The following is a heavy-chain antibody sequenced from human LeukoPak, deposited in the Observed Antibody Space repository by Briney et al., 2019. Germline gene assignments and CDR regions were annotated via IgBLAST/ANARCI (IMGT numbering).Heavy chain of an antibody. CDR2: IYTSGST. Sequence: SETLSLTCTVSGGSISSYYWSWIRQPPGKGLEWIGYIYTSGSTNYNPSLKSRVTISVDTSKNQFSLKLSSVTAADTAVYYCARGAAAAGTFGWFDPWGQGTLVTVSS. J-gene: IGHJ5*02. V-gene: IGHV4-4*09. CDR1: GGSISSYY. CDR3: ARGAAAAGTFGWFDP. D-gene: IGHD6-13*01.